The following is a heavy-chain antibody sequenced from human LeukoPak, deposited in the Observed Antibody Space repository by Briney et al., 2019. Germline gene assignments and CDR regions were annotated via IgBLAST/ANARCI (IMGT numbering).Heavy chain of an antibody. D-gene: IGHD3-22*01. CDR3: AKNGMDYDSSGYYYD. V-gene: IGHV3-23*01. CDR2: ISGSGGST. J-gene: IGHJ4*02. Sequence: GGSLRLSCAASGFTFSSYAMSWVRQAPGKGLEWVSAISGSGGSTYYADSVKGRFTISRDNSKNTLYLQMNSLRAEDTAVYYCAKNGMDYDSSGYYYDWGQGTLVTVSS. CDR1: GFTFSSYA.